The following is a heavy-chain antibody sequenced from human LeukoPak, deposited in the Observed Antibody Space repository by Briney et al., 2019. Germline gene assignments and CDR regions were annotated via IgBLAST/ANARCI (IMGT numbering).Heavy chain of an antibody. CDR2: ISSSGSTI. V-gene: IGHV3-11*04. CDR3: ARDYDFWSGYENSDAFDI. CDR1: GFTFSDYY. D-gene: IGHD3-3*01. Sequence: PGGSLRLSCAASGFTFSDYYMSWIRQAPGKGLEWVSYISSSGSTIYYADSVKGRFTISRDNAKNSLYLQMNSLRAEDTAVYYCARDYDFWSGYENSDAFDIWGQGTMVTVSS. J-gene: IGHJ3*02.